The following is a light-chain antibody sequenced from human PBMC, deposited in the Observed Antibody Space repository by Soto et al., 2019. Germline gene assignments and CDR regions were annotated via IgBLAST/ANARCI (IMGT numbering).Light chain of an antibody. J-gene: IGKJ4*01. CDR2: DAS. CDR1: QSVSSS. V-gene: IGKV3-11*01. Sequence: DMMMAQSPATLSVSPGESATLSCRASQSVSSSLAWYQQKPGQAPRLLIYDASDRATGIPARFSGSGSGTAFTLTISGLEPEDFALYYCQQRYNWPLTFGGGTKVDIK. CDR3: QQRYNWPLT.